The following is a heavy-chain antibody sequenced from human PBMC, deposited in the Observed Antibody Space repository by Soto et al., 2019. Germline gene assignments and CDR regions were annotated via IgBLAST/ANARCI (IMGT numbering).Heavy chain of an antibody. J-gene: IGHJ6*02. CDR3: ARDRGIVVVIKDYYYGMDV. V-gene: IGHV1-69*13. D-gene: IGHD3-22*01. Sequence: GASVKVSCKASGGTFSSYAISWVRQAPGQGLEWMGGIIPIFGTANYAQKFQGRVTITADESTSTAYMELSSLRSEDTAVYYCARDRGIVVVIKDYYYGMDVWGQGTTVTVSS. CDR2: IIPIFGTA. CDR1: GGTFSSYA.